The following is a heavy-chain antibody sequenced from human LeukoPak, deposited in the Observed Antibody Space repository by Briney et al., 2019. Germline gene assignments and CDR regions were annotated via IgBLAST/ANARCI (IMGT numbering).Heavy chain of an antibody. CDR3: ARSDQGPEE. J-gene: IGHJ4*02. Sequence: GRTLRLSCATTGFTFSNYWMNWVRQAPGKGLEWVAIENTDGSEKHYVDSVRGRFIVSRDNAKNSLYLQITSLRGDDTALYYCARSDQGPEEWGQGTLVTVSS. CDR2: ENTDGSEK. D-gene: IGHD2-2*01. V-gene: IGHV3-7*01. CDR1: GFTFSNYW.